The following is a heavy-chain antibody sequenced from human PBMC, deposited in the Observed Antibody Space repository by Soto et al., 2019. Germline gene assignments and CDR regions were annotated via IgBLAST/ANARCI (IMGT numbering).Heavy chain of an antibody. CDR3: ARDRKGYSSSSYGMDV. Sequence: PSETLSLTCTVSGGSVGSGSYYWSWIRQPPGKGLEWIGYIYYSGSTNYNPSLKSRVTISVDTSKNQFSLKLSSVTAADTAVYYCARDRKGYSSSSYGMDVWGQGTTVTVSS. D-gene: IGHD6-13*01. V-gene: IGHV4-61*01. CDR1: GGSVGSGSYY. J-gene: IGHJ6*02. CDR2: IYYSGST.